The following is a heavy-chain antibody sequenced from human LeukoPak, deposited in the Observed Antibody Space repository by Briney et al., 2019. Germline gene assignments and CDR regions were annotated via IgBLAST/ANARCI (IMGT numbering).Heavy chain of an antibody. D-gene: IGHD1-26*01. V-gene: IGHV3-23*01. J-gene: IGHJ4*02. CDR1: GFTFSSYA. CDR3: AKGNTPSGSYPDWDY. CDR2: ISRSGGST. Sequence: GGSLRLSCAASGFTFSSYAMSWVRQAPGKGLEWVSAISRSGGSTYYADSVKGRFTISRDNSKNTLYLQMNSLRAEDTAVYYCAKGNTPSGSYPDWDYWGQGTLVTVSS.